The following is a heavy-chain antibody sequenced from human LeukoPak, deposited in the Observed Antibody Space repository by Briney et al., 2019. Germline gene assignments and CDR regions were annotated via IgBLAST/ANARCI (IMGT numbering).Heavy chain of an antibody. J-gene: IGHJ4*02. CDR2: IYYSGST. Sequence: SETLSLTCTVSGGSISSSSYYWGWIRQPPGKGLEWIGRIYYSGSTYYNPSLKSRVTISVDTSKNQFSMKLSSVTAADTAVYYCARTRRGASVVVPAAPHIWDYWGQGTLVTVSS. D-gene: IGHD2-2*01. CDR3: ARTRRGASVVVPAAPHIWDY. V-gene: IGHV4-39*01. CDR1: GGSISSSSYY.